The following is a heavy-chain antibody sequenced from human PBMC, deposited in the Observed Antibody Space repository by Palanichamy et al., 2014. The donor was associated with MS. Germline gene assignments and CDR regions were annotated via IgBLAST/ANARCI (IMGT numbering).Heavy chain of an antibody. Sequence: QVLLQESGPGLVKPSETLSLTCTVSGSSMSRHYWTWIRQPPGKGLEWIGYIYYSGSTTYNPSLKSRVTMSVDTSKNQFSLKLSSVTAADTAVYYCASVSMISLGGVFDYWGQGTLVTVSS. J-gene: IGHJ4*02. CDR1: GSSMSRHY. D-gene: IGHD3-16*01. V-gene: IGHV4-59*11. CDR3: ASVSMISLGGVFDY. CDR2: IYYSGST.